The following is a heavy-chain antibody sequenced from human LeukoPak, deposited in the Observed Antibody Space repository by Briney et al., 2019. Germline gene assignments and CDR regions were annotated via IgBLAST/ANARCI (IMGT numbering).Heavy chain of an antibody. CDR1: GYTFTSYG. Sequence: ASVKVSCKASGYTFTSYGISWVRQAPGQGLEWMGWISAYNGNTNYAQKFQGRVTITADESTSTAYMELSSLRSEDTAVYYCAVSIAARPVYYYMDVWGKGTTVTVSS. CDR2: ISAYNGNT. CDR3: AVSIAARPVYYYMDV. D-gene: IGHD2-2*01. J-gene: IGHJ6*03. V-gene: IGHV1-18*01.